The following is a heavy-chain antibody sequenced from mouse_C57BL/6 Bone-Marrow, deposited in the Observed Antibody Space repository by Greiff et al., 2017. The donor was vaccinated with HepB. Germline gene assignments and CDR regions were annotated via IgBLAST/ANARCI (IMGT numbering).Heavy chain of an antibody. CDR2: IYPSDSET. D-gene: IGHD1-1*01. CDR1: GYTFTSYW. Sequence: QVQLQQPGAELVRPGSSVKLSCKASGYTFTSYWMDWVKQRPGQGLEWIGNIYPSDSETHYNQKFKDKATLTVDKSSSTAYMQLSSLTSEDSAVYYCAREPFNYGSSPPFDYWGQGTTLTVSS. CDR3: AREPFNYGSSPPFDY. V-gene: IGHV1-61*01. J-gene: IGHJ2*01.